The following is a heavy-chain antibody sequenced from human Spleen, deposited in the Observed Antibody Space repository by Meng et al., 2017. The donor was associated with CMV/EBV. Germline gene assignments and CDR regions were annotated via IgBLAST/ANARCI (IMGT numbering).Heavy chain of an antibody. V-gene: IGHV5-51*01. J-gene: IGHJ3*01. Sequence: GSLRLSREGSGYTFTKKWIGWVRQMPGKGLDWMGIIYPGDSDTRYSPSFQGRVTISADKAIDTAYLQWSSLRASDTAMYYCAIAGGNLDAFDVWGQGTMVTVSS. CDR1: GYTFTKKW. CDR3: AIAGGNLDAFDV. D-gene: IGHD4-23*01. CDR2: IYPGDSDT.